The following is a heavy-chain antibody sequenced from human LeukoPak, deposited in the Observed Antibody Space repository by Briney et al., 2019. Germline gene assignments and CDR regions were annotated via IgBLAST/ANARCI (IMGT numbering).Heavy chain of an antibody. J-gene: IGHJ4*02. CDR1: GGSVSSGSYY. CDR2: IYYSGST. D-gene: IGHD3-10*01. Sequence: SETLSLTCTVSGGSVSSGSYYWNWIRQPPGKGLEWIGYIYYSGSTNYNPSLKSRVTISVDTYKYQFSLKLSSVTAADTAVYYCARGDYYGSGVDYWGQGTLVTVSS. V-gene: IGHV4-61*01. CDR3: ARGDYYGSGVDY.